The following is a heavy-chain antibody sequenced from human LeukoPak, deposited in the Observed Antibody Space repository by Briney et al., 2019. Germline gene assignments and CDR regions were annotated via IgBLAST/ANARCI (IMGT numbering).Heavy chain of an antibody. CDR3: ARDKDVDSSSFPDY. CDR2: IWYDGSNK. D-gene: IGHD6-6*01. V-gene: IGHV3-33*01. Sequence: GGSLRLSCAASGFTFSSYGMHWVRQAPGKGLEWVAVIWYDGSNKYYADSVKGRFTISRDNSENTLYLQMNSLRAEDTAVYYCARDKDVDSSSFPDYWGQGTLVTVSS. J-gene: IGHJ4*02. CDR1: GFTFSSYG.